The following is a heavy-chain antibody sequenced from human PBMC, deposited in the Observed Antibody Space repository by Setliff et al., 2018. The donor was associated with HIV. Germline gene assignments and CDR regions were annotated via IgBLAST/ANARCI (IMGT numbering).Heavy chain of an antibody. CDR2: VDPEDGKR. J-gene: IGHJ4*02. CDR3: ARVRGWSRTHTRGFNY. D-gene: IGHD3-10*01. V-gene: IGHV1-69-2*01. CDR1: GYTLGCNY. Sequence: ASVKVSCKASGYTLGCNYMHWVRQAPGQGLEWMGRVDPEDGKRIYAEHFQGRVNITADTSTDTAHLELSRLRSDDTAVYYCARVRGWSRTHTRGFNYWGQGTLVTVSS.